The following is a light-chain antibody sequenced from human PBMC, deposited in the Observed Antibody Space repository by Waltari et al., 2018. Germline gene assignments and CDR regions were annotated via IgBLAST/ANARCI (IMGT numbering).Light chain of an antibody. CDR2: EVS. CDR1: RSDVGGYNR. CDR3: SSYTSSSTLV. Sequence: QSALTQPPSVSGSPGQSVTISCTGPRSDVGGYNRVYWYQQPPGTAPKLIIYEVSDRPSGVPDRFSGSKSDNTASLTISGLQAEDKADYYCSSYTSSSTLVFGGGTKLTVL. V-gene: IGLV2-18*02. J-gene: IGLJ2*01.